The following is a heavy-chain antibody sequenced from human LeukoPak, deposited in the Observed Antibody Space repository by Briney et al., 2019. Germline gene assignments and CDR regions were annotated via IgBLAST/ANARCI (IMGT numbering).Heavy chain of an antibody. Sequence: SETLSLTCTVSGGSITSGDYYWSWIRQHPGKGLEWIGYIYNSGRTSYNPSLKSRLIISVDTSKNQLSLTLRSVTAADTAMYYCARGKFGGYGLNVWGQGTTVTVSS. V-gene: IGHV4-31*03. CDR2: IYNSGRT. J-gene: IGHJ6*02. CDR3: ARGKFGGYGLNV. CDR1: GGSITSGDYY. D-gene: IGHD3-10*01.